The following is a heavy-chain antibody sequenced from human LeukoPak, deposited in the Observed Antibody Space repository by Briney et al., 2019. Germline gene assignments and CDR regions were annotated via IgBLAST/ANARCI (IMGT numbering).Heavy chain of an antibody. J-gene: IGHJ4*02. Sequence: GGSLRLSCEASGFTFSSYWMDWVRQAPWKGLVWVSLFSTDGSSTGYADSVKGRFTISRDNAKNTLYLEMSSLRADDPAVSFCTRQWVAYYDGNKCSSGFDFWGQGTLVTVSS. CDR2: FSTDGSST. CDR3: TRQWVAYYDGNKCSSGFDF. CDR1: GFTFSSYW. D-gene: IGHD2-21*01. V-gene: IGHV3-74*01.